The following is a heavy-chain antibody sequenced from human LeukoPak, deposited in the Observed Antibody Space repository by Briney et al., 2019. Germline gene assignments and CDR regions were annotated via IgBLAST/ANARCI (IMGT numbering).Heavy chain of an antibody. CDR3: ARTGGEAAIFGVVTLYYYYYMDV. V-gene: IGHV3-48*04. Sequence: GGSLRLSCAASGFTFSSYSMNWVRQAPGKGLEWVSYISSSSSTIYYADSVKGRFTISRDNAKNSLYLQMNSLRAEDTAVYYCARTGGEAAIFGVVTLYYYYYMDVWGKGTTVTVSS. J-gene: IGHJ6*03. D-gene: IGHD3-3*01. CDR2: ISSSSSTI. CDR1: GFTFSSYS.